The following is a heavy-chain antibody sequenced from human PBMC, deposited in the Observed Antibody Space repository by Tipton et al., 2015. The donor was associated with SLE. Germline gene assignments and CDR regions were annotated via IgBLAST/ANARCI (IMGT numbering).Heavy chain of an antibody. CDR3: TRGNVISWFGP. J-gene: IGHJ5*02. D-gene: IGHD4-23*01. V-gene: IGHV4-38-2*01. Sequence: LSLTCAVSGPSINNAYYWGWIRQPPGKGLEWIGNFYHSGITYYNPSLKTRVTISIDTSKNQFSLRLTSVTAADTALYYCTRGNVISWFGPWGRGTLVTVSS. CDR1: GPSINNAYY. CDR2: FYHSGIT.